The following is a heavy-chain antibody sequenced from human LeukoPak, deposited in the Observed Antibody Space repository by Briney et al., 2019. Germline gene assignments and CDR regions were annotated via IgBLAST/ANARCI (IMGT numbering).Heavy chain of an antibody. CDR3: FAMVPFYSGIY. Sequence: GGSLRLSCAASGFTFSNAWMSWVRQAPGKGLEWVGRIKSKPSSETTDYAAPVKGRFTISRDDSKNTLYLQMNSLKTEDTAVYYCFAMVPFYSGIYWGQGTLVTVSS. CDR2: IKSKPSSETT. V-gene: IGHV3-15*01. CDR1: GFTFSNAW. D-gene: IGHD3-10*01. J-gene: IGHJ4*02.